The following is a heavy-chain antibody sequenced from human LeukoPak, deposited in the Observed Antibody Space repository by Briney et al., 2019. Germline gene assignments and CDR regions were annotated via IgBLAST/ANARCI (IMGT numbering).Heavy chain of an antibody. J-gene: IGHJ4*02. D-gene: IGHD6-19*01. Sequence: GGSLRLSCAASGFTFSDAAMQWVRQAPGKGLEYVAVISTDGGMKYYANSVKGRFTISRDNSRDTLCLQMGSLRADDMAVYYCARVRHYTGWYFLDYWGQGTLLTVSS. CDR1: GFTFSDAA. CDR2: ISTDGGMK. V-gene: IGHV3-64*01. CDR3: ARVRHYTGWYFLDY.